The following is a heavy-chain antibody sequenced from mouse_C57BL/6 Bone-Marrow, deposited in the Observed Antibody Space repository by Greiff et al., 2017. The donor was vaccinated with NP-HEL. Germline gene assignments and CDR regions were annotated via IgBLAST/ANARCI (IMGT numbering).Heavy chain of an antibody. CDR1: GFTFSDFY. CDR3: ARDALYGKGYFDV. J-gene: IGHJ1*03. Sequence: EVKLMESGGGLVQSGRSLRLSCATSGFTFSDFYMEWVRQAPGKGLEWIAASRNKANDYTTEYSASVKGRFIVSRDTSQSILYLQMNALRAEDTAIYYCARDALYGKGYFDVWGTGTTVTVSS. V-gene: IGHV7-1*01. CDR2: SRNKANDYTT. D-gene: IGHD1-1*01.